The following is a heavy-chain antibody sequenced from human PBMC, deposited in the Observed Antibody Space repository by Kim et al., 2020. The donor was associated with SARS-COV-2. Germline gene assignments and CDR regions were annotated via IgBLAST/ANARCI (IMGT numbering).Heavy chain of an antibody. CDR3: ARGNQITMVRGVTDDAF. D-gene: IGHD3-10*01. Sequence: GGSLRLSCAASGFTFSSYGMHWVRQAPGKGLEWVAVISYDGSNKYYADSVKGRFTISRDNSKNTLYLQMNSLRAEDTAVYYCARGNQITMVRGVTDDAF. V-gene: IGHV3-33*05. CDR1: GFTFSSYG. CDR2: ISYDGSNK. J-gene: IGHJ3*01.